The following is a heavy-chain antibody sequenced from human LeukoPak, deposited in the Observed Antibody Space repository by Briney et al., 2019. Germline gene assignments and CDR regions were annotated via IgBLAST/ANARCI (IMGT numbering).Heavy chain of an antibody. CDR1: GFTFSSYA. CDR2: ISYDGSNK. Sequence: PGGSLRLSCAASGFTFSSYAMHWVRQAPGKGLEWVAVISYDGSNKYYADSVKGRFTISRDISKNTLYLQMNSLRAEDTAVYYCARGTRTTYYYDSSGYLEYFQHWGQGTLVTVSS. CDR3: ARGTRTTYYYDSSGYLEYFQH. J-gene: IGHJ1*01. D-gene: IGHD3-22*01. V-gene: IGHV3-30*01.